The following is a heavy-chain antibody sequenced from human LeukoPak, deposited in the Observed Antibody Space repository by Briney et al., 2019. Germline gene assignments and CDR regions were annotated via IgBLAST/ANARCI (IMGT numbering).Heavy chain of an antibody. CDR1: GYTFTTYG. D-gene: IGHD3-22*01. V-gene: IGHV1-18*01. CDR2: ISTYNDNT. CDR3: ARDRNKYYYDPNWFDP. J-gene: IGHJ5*02. Sequence: ASVKVSCKASGYTFTTYGISWVRRAPGQGLEWMGWISTYNDNTNYEQKFQGRVTMTTDTSTSTAYMELRSLRSDDTAVYYCARDRNKYYYDPNWFDPWGQGTLVTVSS.